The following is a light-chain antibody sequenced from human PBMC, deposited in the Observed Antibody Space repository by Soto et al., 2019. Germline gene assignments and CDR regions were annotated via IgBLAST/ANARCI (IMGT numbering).Light chain of an antibody. CDR1: QTIANY. Sequence: DIQMTQSPSSLSASVGDRVTISCRASQTIANYLNWYQHKPGNAPKLLIYAASSLQTGVPSRFSGSGSGTDFTLTINCLQPEDFATYFCLQSHSSPYTFGQGTRLEIK. V-gene: IGKV1-39*01. J-gene: IGKJ2*01. CDR3: LQSHSSPYT. CDR2: AAS.